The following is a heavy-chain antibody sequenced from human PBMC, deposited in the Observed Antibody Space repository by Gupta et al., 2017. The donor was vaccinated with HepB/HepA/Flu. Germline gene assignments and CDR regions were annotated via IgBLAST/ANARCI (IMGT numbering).Heavy chain of an antibody. D-gene: IGHD2-2*01. CDR1: GGSISSCSFY. J-gene: IGHJ6*02. Sequence: QLHLQESGPALVKPSGNLSLTCTVSGGSISSCSFYWGWIRQPPGKVVQWIGSIYYSGSTYYNPSLKSRGTISVDTSKNQFSLKLSSVTAADTAVYYCARQGRDIVVVPAAMRDYYYYGMDVWGQGTTVTVSS. CDR2: IYYSGST. CDR3: ARQGRDIVVVPAAMRDYYYYGMDV. V-gene: IGHV4-39*01.